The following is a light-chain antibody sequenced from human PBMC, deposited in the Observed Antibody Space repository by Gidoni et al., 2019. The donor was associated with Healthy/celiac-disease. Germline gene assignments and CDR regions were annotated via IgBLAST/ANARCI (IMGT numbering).Light chain of an antibody. CDR2: QDS. Sequence: SYELTKPPSVSVSPGQPAGITCSGDNLGDKYACWYQQKPGQSPVLVIYQDSKRPSGIPERFSGSNSGNTATLTISGTQAMDEADYYCQAWDSSTAVVFGGGTKLTVL. CDR3: QAWDSSTAVV. CDR1: NLGDKY. V-gene: IGLV3-1*01. J-gene: IGLJ2*01.